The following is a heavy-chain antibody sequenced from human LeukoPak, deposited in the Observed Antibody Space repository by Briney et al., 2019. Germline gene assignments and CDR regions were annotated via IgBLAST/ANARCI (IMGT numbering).Heavy chain of an antibody. Sequence: ASVKVSCKASGYTFTSYYMHWVRQAPGQGLEWMGIINPSGGSTSYAQKFQGRVTMTRDTSTSTVYMELSSLGSEDTAVYYCARESEFGITMIGNWFDPWGQGTLVTVSS. D-gene: IGHD3-22*01. V-gene: IGHV1-46*01. CDR3: ARESEFGITMIGNWFDP. CDR2: INPSGGST. J-gene: IGHJ5*02. CDR1: GYTFTSYY.